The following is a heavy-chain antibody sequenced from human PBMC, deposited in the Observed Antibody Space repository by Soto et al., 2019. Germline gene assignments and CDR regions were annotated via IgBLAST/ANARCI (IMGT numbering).Heavy chain of an antibody. CDR2: ISWNSGSI. V-gene: IGHV3-9*01. J-gene: IGHJ6*02. Sequence: EVQLVESGGGLVQPGRSLRLSCAASGFTFDDYVMHWVRQPPGKGLEWVSGISWNSGSIGYADSVKGRFTISRDNAKNSHYLQMNSLRAEDTALYYCAKGVRFLDYYAMDVWGQGTTVTVSS. CDR3: AKGVRFLDYYAMDV. CDR1: GFTFDDYV. D-gene: IGHD3-3*01.